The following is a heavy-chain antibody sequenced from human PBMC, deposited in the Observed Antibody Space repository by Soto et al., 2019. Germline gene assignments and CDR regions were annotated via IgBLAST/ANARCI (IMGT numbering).Heavy chain of an antibody. V-gene: IGHV3-30-3*01. D-gene: IGHD3-3*01. CDR3: ARDFVDFWSGELLLDYYYGMDV. CDR1: GFTFSSYA. J-gene: IGHJ6*02. Sequence: VGSLRLSCAASGFTFSSYAMRWVRQAPGKGLEWVAVISYDGSNKYYADSVKGRFTISRDNSKNTLYLQMNSLRAEDTAVYYCARDFVDFWSGELLLDYYYGMDVWGQGTTVTVSS. CDR2: ISYDGSNK.